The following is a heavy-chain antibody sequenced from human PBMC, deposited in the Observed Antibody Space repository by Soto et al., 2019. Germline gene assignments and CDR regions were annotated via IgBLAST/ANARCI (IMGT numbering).Heavy chain of an antibody. V-gene: IGHV3-23*01. CDR1: GFTFGSHW. CDR3: AKDREYGGSSWYYFDF. Sequence: GGSLRLSCAASGFTFGSHWMTWVRQVPGKGLEWVSGISSSGGTTYYADSVKGRFIISRDNSKNTLYLQMNSLRAEDTAIYSCAKDREYGGSSWYYFDFWGHGTLVTVSS. D-gene: IGHD6-13*01. J-gene: IGHJ4*01. CDR2: ISSSGGTT.